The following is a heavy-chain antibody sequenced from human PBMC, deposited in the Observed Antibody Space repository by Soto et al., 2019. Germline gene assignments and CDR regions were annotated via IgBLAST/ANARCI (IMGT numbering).Heavy chain of an antibody. D-gene: IGHD3-22*01. CDR3: AKDGAQKYYYDSSGYQDYYYYGMDV. J-gene: IGHJ6*02. CDR1: GFRFSSYG. Sequence: GGSLRLSCRTSGFRFSSYGMHWVRQAPGKGPEWVAFISGDGSNTEYVDSVRGRFTVSRDNSRNTLFLQMNSLRAEDTAVYYSAKDGAQKYYYDSSGYQDYYYYGMDVWGQGTTVTVSS. V-gene: IGHV3-30*18. CDR2: ISGDGSNT.